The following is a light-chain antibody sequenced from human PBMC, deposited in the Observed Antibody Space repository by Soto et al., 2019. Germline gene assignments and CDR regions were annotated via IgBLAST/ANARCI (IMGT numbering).Light chain of an antibody. Sequence: DIQMTQSPSSVSASVGDRVTITCRASQGFSTWLAWYRRKPGRAPELLIYSASSLHSGVPSRFSGRGSGTDFTLTVSRLKPEDFATYYCQQANSFPRTFGGGTEVEIK. V-gene: IGKV1-12*01. CDR1: QGFSTW. J-gene: IGKJ4*01. CDR3: QQANSFPRT. CDR2: SAS.